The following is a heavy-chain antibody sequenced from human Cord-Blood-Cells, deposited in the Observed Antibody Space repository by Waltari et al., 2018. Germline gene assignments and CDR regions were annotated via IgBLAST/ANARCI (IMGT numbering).Heavy chain of an antibody. V-gene: IGHV1-2*02. J-gene: IGHJ4*02. D-gene: IGHD5-18*01. CDR1: GYTFTGYY. CDR3: ARGYHGVDTAMVTVLGY. CDR2: INPNSGGT. Sequence: QVQLVQSGAEVKKPGASVKVSCKASGYTFTGYYMHWVRPAPGQGLEWMGWINPNSGGTNYAQKFQGRVTMTRDTSISTAYMELSRLRSDETAVYYCARGYHGVDTAMVTVLGYWGQGTLVTVSS.